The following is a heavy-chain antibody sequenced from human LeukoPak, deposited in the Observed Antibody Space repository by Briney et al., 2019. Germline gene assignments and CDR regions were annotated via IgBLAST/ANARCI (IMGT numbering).Heavy chain of an antibody. CDR1: GYTFINHG. V-gene: IGHV1-18*01. CDR2: ISVYSGNR. J-gene: IGHJ4*02. Sequence: GASVKVSCKTSGYTFINHGINWVRQAPGQGLEWMGWISVYSGNRNYGQNFQDRLTMTTERATSTAYMELRSLKSDDTAVYYCSRGGVLGSSDFWGQGTLVTVSS. D-gene: IGHD3-16*01. CDR3: SRGGVLGSSDF.